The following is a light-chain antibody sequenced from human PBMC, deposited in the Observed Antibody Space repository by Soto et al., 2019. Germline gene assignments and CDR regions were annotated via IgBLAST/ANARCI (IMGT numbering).Light chain of an antibody. CDR2: GAS. V-gene: IGKV3-20*01. Sequence: EIVMTQSPGTLSLSPGERATISCRASQVIGSRYLAWYHQKSDQAPRLLIYGASSRATGIPDRFSGSGSGTDFTLTIIRLEPEDFGVYYCQQFGSSIPHTFGQGTKLEIK. CDR1: QVIGSRY. J-gene: IGKJ2*01. CDR3: QQFGSSIPHT.